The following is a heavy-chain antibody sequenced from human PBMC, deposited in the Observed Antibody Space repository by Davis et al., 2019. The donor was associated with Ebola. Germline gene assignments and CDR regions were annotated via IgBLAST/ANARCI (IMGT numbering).Heavy chain of an antibody. CDR2: IYYSGST. Sequence: SETLSLTCTVSGGSISSYYWGWIRQPPGKGLEWIGSIYYSGSTYYNPSLKSRVAISVDTSKNQFSLNLNSLTAADTAVYYCARQRTYYSAMDVWGQGTTVTVSS. CDR1: GGSISSYY. CDR3: ARQRTYYSAMDV. V-gene: IGHV4-39*07. J-gene: IGHJ6*02.